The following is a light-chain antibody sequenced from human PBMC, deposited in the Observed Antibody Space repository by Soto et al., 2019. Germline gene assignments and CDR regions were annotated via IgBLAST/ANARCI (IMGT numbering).Light chain of an antibody. J-gene: IGKJ1*01. Sequence: EIVLTQSPASLSLSPGERATLSCRASQSVSNYLAWYQQKPGQAPRLLIYDASNRANGIPARFSASGSGTDLNLTISILEPEDFAVYYCQQRSNCPWTCGQGNKVEIK. V-gene: IGKV3-11*01. CDR3: QQRSNCPWT. CDR2: DAS. CDR1: QSVSNY.